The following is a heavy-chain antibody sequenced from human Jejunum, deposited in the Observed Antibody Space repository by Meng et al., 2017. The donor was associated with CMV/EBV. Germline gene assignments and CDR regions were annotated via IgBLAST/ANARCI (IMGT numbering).Heavy chain of an antibody. V-gene: IGHV4-31*03. CDR2: IYYSGST. CDR3: ARVSSGWDYFDY. J-gene: IGHJ4*02. D-gene: IGHD6-19*01. Sequence: QGQLQESGPGRVKPSQTLSLTCTVSVGSVSSGGYSWTWIRQHPGKGLEWFGHIYYSGSTFYTPPFKRRFIISIGTSKNHFPLNLRSVTAADTAVYYCARVSSGWDYFDYWGQGTWSPSPQ. CDR1: VGSVSSGGYS.